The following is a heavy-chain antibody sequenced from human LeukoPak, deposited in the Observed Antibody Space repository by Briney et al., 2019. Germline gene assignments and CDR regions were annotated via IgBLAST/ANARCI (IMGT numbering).Heavy chain of an antibody. Sequence: PSETLSLTCTVSGGSISSSSYYWGWIRQPPGKGLEWIGGIYYSGSTYYNPSLKSRVTISVDTSKNQFSLKLSSVTAADTAVYYCARHGAYSSGWYGSNWFDPWGQGTLVTVSS. J-gene: IGHJ5*02. V-gene: IGHV4-39*01. CDR3: ARHGAYSSGWYGSNWFDP. D-gene: IGHD6-19*01. CDR2: IYYSGST. CDR1: GGSISSSSYY.